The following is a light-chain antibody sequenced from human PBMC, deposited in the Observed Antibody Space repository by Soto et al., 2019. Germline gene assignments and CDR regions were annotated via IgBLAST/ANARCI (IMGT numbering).Light chain of an antibody. Sequence: EIVLTQSPGTLSLSPGDRATLSCRASQSVNSNFLAWYQQKPGQAPRLLIYGASSRATGIPDTFSGSGSGTDFTLTISRLEPGDFAVYYCQQYGTPPWTFGQGTKVEIK. CDR1: QSVNSNF. CDR2: GAS. V-gene: IGKV3-20*01. CDR3: QQYGTPPWT. J-gene: IGKJ1*01.